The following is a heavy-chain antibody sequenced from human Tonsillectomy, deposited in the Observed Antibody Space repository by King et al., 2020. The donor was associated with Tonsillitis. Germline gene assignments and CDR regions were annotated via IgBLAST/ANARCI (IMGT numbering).Heavy chain of an antibody. D-gene: IGHD5-12*01. CDR2: IIPLSRTT. Sequence: VQLVQSGAELKKPGSSVKVSCRASGATFTTYSIIWVRQAPGQGLEWMGGIIPLSRTTNYAQKFQGRVTITADESTGTVYMDLSSLRSEDTAVYFCARVAKPSGYDVYYFDCWGQGTLVTVSS. CDR3: ARVAKPSGYDVYYFDC. J-gene: IGHJ4*02. CDR1: GATFTTYS. V-gene: IGHV1-69*01.